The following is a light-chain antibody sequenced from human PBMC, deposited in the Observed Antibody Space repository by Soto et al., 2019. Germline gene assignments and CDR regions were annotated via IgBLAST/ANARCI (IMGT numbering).Light chain of an antibody. CDR1: EGISGY. CDR3: QNYNKAPFT. CDR2: ASS. V-gene: IGKV1-27*01. Sequence: DIQMTQSPSALSASVGDRVNITCRASEGISGYLAWYQQRPGKAPKLLIYASSILQSGIPPRFSGTRSDTEFTLAISSLRPDDVATYYCQNYNKAPFTFGPGTKVDIK. J-gene: IGKJ3*01.